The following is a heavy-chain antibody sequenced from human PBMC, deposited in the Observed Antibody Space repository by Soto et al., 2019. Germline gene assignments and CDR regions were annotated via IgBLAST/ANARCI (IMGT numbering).Heavy chain of an antibody. J-gene: IGHJ4*02. Sequence: QLQLQESGPGLVKPSETLSLTCIGSVNYGSYFWVWVRQPPGRGLEWIGSVHHGGTSYYSPSLKSRVTISTDTAKGQFSLNLRSATAADTALYYCARQPGDGRWRFDNWSQGALVTVTS. CDR2: VHHGGTS. CDR1: VNYGSYF. V-gene: IGHV4-39*01. D-gene: IGHD2-15*01. CDR3: ARQPGDGRWRFDN.